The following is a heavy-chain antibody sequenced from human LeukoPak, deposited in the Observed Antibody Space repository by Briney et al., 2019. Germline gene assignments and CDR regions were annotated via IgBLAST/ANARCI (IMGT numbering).Heavy chain of an antibody. J-gene: IGHJ3*02. V-gene: IGHV3-30*02. CDR1: GFTFSSYG. Sequence: GGSLRLSCGASGFTFSSYGMHWVRQAPGKGLEWVAFIRYDGSNKYYADSVKGRFTISRDNSKNTLYLQMNSLRAEDTAVYYCAKDGPGSYYDVFDIWGQGKMVTVSS. CDR2: IRYDGSNK. CDR3: AKDGPGSYYDVFDI. D-gene: IGHD1-26*01.